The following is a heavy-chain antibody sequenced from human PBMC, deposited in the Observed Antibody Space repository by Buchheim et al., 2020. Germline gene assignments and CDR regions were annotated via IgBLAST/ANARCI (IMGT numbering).Heavy chain of an antibody. J-gene: IGHJ2*01. V-gene: IGHV3-23*04. CDR3: AKEFGSGSYWYFDL. CDR2: IIGSGGRT. CDR1: EFTFSNYA. Sequence: EVQLVESGGGLVQPGGSLRLSCAASEFTFSNYAMSWVRQAPGKGLEWVSVIIGSGGRTNYADSVKGRFTIPRDNSKNTLHPQMNSLRADDTAVYYCAKEFGSGSYWYFDLWGRGTL. D-gene: IGHD3-10*01.